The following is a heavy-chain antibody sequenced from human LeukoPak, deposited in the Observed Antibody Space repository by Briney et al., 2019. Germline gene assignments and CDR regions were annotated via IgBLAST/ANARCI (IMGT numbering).Heavy chain of an antibody. CDR3: ARRPSCGGDCYYFDY. CDR1: GYSFTTYW. D-gene: IGHD2-21*02. Sequence: GESLKISCKASGYSFTTYWIGWVRQMPGKGLEWMGIIYPGDSDTRYRPSFQGQVTISADKSISTAYLQWSSLKASDTAMYYCARRPSCGGDCYYFDYWGQGTLVTVSS. V-gene: IGHV5-51*01. J-gene: IGHJ4*02. CDR2: IYPGDSDT.